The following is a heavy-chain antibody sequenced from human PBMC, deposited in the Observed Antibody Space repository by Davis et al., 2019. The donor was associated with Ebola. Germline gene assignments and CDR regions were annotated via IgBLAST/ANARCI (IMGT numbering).Heavy chain of an antibody. J-gene: IGHJ6*02. D-gene: IGHD3-16*01. CDR3: VRGWGRSGLDV. V-gene: IGHV6-1*01. CDR1: GDSVFGKNGA. Sequence: HFQTLSLTCAISGDSVFGKNGALILTRQSPSRGLEWLGRTYYTSKWHNDYGESVKSRISINPDTSKNQLSLQLTSVTPEDAAVYYGVRGWGRSGLDVWGQGTTVTVSS. CDR2: TYYTSKWHN.